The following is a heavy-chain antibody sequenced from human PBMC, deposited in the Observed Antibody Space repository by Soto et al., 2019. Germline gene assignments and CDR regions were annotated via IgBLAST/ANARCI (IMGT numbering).Heavy chain of an antibody. V-gene: IGHV4-34*01. CDR2: INHSGST. J-gene: IGHJ6*03. D-gene: IGHD6-13*01. Sequence: GYYWSWLRQPPGNELEWIGEINHSGSTNYNPSLKSRVTISVDTSKNQFSLKLSSATAADTAVYYCARVEQQLVLLYYYYYYMDVWGKGTTVTVSS. CDR1: GYY. CDR3: ARVEQQLVLLYYYYYYMDV.